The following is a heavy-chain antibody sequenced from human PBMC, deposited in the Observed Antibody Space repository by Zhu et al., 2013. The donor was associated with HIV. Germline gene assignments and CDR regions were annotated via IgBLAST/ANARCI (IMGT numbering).Heavy chain of an antibody. CDR3: ASITVTSYY. V-gene: IGHV1-46*01. J-gene: IGHJ4*02. CDR1: GDTFSNTF. Sequence: LVQSGAEVKKPGASVKVSCKASGDTFSNTFLHWVRQAPGQGLEWMGVINPSGDTTSYAQKFQDRLTVTRDTSTSTLYMELSSLTSEDTAVYYCASITVTSYYWGQGTLVTVSS. CDR2: INPSGDTT. D-gene: IGHD4-17*01.